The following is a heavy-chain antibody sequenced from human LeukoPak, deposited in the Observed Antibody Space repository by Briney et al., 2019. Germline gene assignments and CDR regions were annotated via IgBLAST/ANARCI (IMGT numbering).Heavy chain of an antibody. D-gene: IGHD2-2*02. Sequence: PGRSLRLSCASSRFTFSSYSMDWVCQAPGKGLEWVSYISSSSTITHYADSVKGRFTISRDKVKNSLYLQMNSLRAEDTAVYYCARGVRYCSSTSRYTGWFDPWGQGTLVTVSS. J-gene: IGHJ5*02. CDR2: ISSSSTIT. V-gene: IGHV3-48*01. CDR1: RFTFSSYS. CDR3: ARGVRYCSSTSRYTGWFDP.